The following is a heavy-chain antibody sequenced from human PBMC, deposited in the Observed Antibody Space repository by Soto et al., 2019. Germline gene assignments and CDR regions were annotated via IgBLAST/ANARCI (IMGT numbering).Heavy chain of an antibody. CDR1: GFTFSGSA. Sequence: EVQLVESGGGLVQPGGSLKLSCAASGFTFSGSAMHWVRQASGEGLVWVGRIRSKANSYATAYAALVKGRFTISSDDSKNTEYLQMNSLTTEDTAVYYCSSTVASLDYWGQGTLVTVSS. D-gene: IGHD4-17*01. CDR2: IRSKANSYAT. V-gene: IGHV3-73*02. CDR3: SSTVASLDY. J-gene: IGHJ4*02.